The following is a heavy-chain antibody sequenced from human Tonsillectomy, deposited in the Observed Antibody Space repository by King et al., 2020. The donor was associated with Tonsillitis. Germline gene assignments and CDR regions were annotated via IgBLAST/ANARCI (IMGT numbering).Heavy chain of an antibody. J-gene: IGHJ4*02. CDR3: ARGGDYYGSGTRPRPLGY. CDR2: INHSGST. CDR1: GGSFSGYY. D-gene: IGHD3-10*01. V-gene: IGHV4-34*01. Sequence: VQLQQWGAGLLKPSETLSLTCAVYGGSFSGYYWNWIRQPPGKGLEWIGEINHSGSTNYNPSLKSRVTISVDTSKNQFSLKLNSVTAADTAVYYCARGGDYYGSGTRPRPLGYWGQGTLVTVSS.